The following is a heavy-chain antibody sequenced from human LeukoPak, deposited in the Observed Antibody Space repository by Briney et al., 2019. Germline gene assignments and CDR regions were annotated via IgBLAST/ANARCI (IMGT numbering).Heavy chain of an antibody. Sequence: PGGSLRLSCAASTFTFSKAWMSWVRQAPGKGLEWVGHIKSNIDGGTTDYAAPVKGRFTISRDDSKSIAYLQMNSLKTEDTAVYYCTRELLWFGELLNYYYYMDVWGKGTTVTISS. CDR2: IKSNIDGGTT. V-gene: IGHV3-15*01. J-gene: IGHJ6*03. D-gene: IGHD3-10*01. CDR1: TFTFSKAW. CDR3: TRELLWFGELLNYYYYMDV.